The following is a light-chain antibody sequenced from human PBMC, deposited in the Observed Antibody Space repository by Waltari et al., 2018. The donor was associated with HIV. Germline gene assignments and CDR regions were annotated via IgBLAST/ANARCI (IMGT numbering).Light chain of an antibody. Sequence: DIVLTQSPDSLAVSLGERATINCKSSQRVLYNSNNKNHLAWYQQKPGQPPKLLIYWESARESGVPGRFSGSGSVTEFTVTISSLQAEEVAVYYCQQYYSIPFTFGRGTKVDVK. J-gene: IGKJ3*01. CDR3: QQYYSIPFT. CDR1: QRVLYNSNNKNH. V-gene: IGKV4-1*01. CDR2: WES.